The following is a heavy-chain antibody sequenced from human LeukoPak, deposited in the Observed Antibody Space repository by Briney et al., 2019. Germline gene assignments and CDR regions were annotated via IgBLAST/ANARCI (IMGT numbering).Heavy chain of an antibody. J-gene: IGHJ4*02. V-gene: IGHV3-21*01. Sequence: PGGSLRVSCAASGFTFSSYSMNWVRQAPGKGLEWVSSIRSSSSYIYYAESVKGRFTISRDNAKNSVYLQMNSLRAEDTAVYYCAKDRRPNSYSSGWLDYWGQGTLITVSS. CDR3: AKDRRPNSYSSGWLDY. D-gene: IGHD6-25*01. CDR2: IRSSSSYI. CDR1: GFTFSSYS.